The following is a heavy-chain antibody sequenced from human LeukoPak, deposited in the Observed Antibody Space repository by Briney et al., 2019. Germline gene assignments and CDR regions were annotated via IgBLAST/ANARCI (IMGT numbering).Heavy chain of an antibody. V-gene: IGHV1-2*02. D-gene: IGHD3-16*02. J-gene: IGHJ6*03. Sequence: ASVKVSCKASGYTFTGYYIHWVRQAPEQGLEWMGWINPDSGGTNYAQKFQGRVTMTRDTSISTAYMELSRLRSDDTAVYYCARAPARSITFGGVIVVGQHYYYYMDVWGKGTTVTVSS. CDR3: ARAPARSITFGGVIVVGQHYYYYMDV. CDR2: INPDSGGT. CDR1: GYTFTGYY.